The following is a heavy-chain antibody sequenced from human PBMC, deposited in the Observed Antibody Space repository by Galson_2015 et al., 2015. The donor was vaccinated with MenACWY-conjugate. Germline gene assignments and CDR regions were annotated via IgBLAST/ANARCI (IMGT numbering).Heavy chain of an antibody. D-gene: IGHD6-6*01. J-gene: IGHJ4*02. V-gene: IGHV3-64D*06. CDR1: GLTFSSYA. CDR3: VKTKLVLFDY. Sequence: SLRLSCAASGLTFSSYAMHWVRQAPGKGLEYVSAISSNGGTTYYTDSVKGRFTISRDNSKNTLYLQMSSLRAEDTAVCYCVKTKLVLFDYWGQGTLVTVSS. CDR2: ISSNGGTT.